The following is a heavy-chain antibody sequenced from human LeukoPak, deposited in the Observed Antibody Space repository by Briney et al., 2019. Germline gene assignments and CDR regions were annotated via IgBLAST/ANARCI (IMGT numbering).Heavy chain of an antibody. J-gene: IGHJ3*02. V-gene: IGHV3-33*01. D-gene: IGHD6-13*01. CDR2: IWYDGSNK. Sequence: PGGSLRLSCAASGFTFSSNGMHWVRQAPGKGLEWVAVIWYDGSNKYYADSVKGRFTISRDNSKNTLYLQMNSLRAEDTAVYYCARKYSSSWYFAFDIWGQGTMVTVSS. CDR3: ARKYSSSWYFAFDI. CDR1: GFTFSSNG.